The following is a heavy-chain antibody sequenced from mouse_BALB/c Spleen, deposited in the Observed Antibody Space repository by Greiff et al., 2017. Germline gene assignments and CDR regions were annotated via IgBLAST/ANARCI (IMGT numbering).Heavy chain of an antibody. CDR3: ARLRSTRITGYFDV. CDR2: ISSGGSYT. D-gene: IGHD2-4*01. CDR1: GFTFSSYG. J-gene: IGHJ1*01. Sequence: EVKLVESGGDLVKPGGSLKLSCAASGFTFSSYGMSWVRQTPDKRLEWVATISSGGSYTYYPDSVKGRFTISRDNAKNTLYLQMSSLKSEDTAMYYCARLRSTRITGYFDVWGAGTTVTVSS. V-gene: IGHV5-6*01.